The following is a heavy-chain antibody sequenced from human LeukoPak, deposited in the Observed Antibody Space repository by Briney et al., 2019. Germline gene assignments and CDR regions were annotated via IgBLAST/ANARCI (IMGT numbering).Heavy chain of an antibody. V-gene: IGHV4-34*01. CDR2: INHSGST. D-gene: IGHD4-17*01. Sequence: SETLSLTCAVYGGSFSGYYWSWIRQPPGKGLEWIGEINHSGSTNYNPPLKSRVTISVDTSKNQFSLKLSSVTAADTAVYYCARGFTVTTPYYYYYYMDVWGKGTTVTVSS. J-gene: IGHJ6*03. CDR1: GGSFSGYY. CDR3: ARGFTVTTPYYYYYYMDV.